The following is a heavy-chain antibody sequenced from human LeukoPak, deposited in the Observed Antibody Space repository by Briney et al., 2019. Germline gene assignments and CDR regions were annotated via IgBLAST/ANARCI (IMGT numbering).Heavy chain of an antibody. V-gene: IGHV3-43D*03. D-gene: IGHD3-10*01. CDR2: ISWDGGST. Sequence: GGSLRLSCAASGFTFDDYAMHWVRHAPGKGLEWVSLISWDGGSTYYADSVKGRFTISRDNSKNSLYLQMNSLRAEDTALYYCAKDITPFTMVRGAYYYYGMDVWGQGTTVTVSS. J-gene: IGHJ6*02. CDR1: GFTFDDYA. CDR3: AKDITPFTMVRGAYYYYGMDV.